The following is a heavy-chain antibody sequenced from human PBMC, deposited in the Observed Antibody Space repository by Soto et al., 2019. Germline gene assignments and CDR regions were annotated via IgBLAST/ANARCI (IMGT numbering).Heavy chain of an antibody. CDR2: IYYSGST. V-gene: IGHV4-39*01. CDR1: GGSISSSSYY. J-gene: IGHJ5*02. Sequence: SETLSLTCTVSGGSISSSSYYWGWIRQPPGKGLEWIGSIYYSGSTYYNPSLKSRVTISVDTSKNQFSLKLSSVTATDTAVYYCARLRRITIFGVVTSAWFDPWGQGTLVTVSS. D-gene: IGHD3-3*01. CDR3: ARLRRITIFGVVTSAWFDP.